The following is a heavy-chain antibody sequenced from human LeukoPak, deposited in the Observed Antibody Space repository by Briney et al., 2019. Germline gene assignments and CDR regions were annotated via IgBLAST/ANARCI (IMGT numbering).Heavy chain of an antibody. Sequence: GGSLRLSCAGSGFPFSSYPISWVRQPPGKGLEWVSAITASGDSTYSTDSVKGRFTISRDNSRNTLYLQMNSLRAEDTAVYYCARDGASILADAFDIWGQGTMVTVSS. CDR3: ARDGASILADAFDI. CDR2: ITASGDST. CDR1: GFPFSSYP. J-gene: IGHJ3*02. D-gene: IGHD3-3*02. V-gene: IGHV3-23*01.